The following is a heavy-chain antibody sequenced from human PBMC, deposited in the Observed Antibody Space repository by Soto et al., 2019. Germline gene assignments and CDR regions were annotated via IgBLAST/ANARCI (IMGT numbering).Heavy chain of an antibody. Sequence: QLQLQESGPGLVKPSETLSLTCTVSGGSISSSSYYWGWIRQPPGKGLEWIGSIDYSGSTYYNPSLKSRVTISVDTSKNQFPLKLSFVTAADTAVYYCARDNELEMYDYVWGSYRSDAFDIWGQGTMVTVSS. V-gene: IGHV4-39*02. CDR1: GGSISSSSYY. CDR3: ARDNELEMYDYVWGSYRSDAFDI. D-gene: IGHD3-16*02. CDR2: IDYSGST. J-gene: IGHJ3*02.